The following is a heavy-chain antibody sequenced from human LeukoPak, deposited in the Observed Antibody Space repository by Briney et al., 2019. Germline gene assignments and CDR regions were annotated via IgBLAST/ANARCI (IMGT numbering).Heavy chain of an antibody. D-gene: IGHD6-13*01. CDR3: ARVAAAGTLGWFDP. CDR2: IYPGDSDT. Sequence: GESLKISCKGSGYSFTSYWIGWVRQMPGKGLEWMGIIYPGDSDTRYSPSLQGQVTSSADKSLSTAYLQWSSLKASDSAMYYCARVAAAGTLGWFDPWGQGTLVTVSS. CDR1: GYSFTSYW. V-gene: IGHV5-51*01. J-gene: IGHJ5*02.